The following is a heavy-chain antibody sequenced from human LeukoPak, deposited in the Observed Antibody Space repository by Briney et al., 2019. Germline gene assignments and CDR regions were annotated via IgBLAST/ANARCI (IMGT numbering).Heavy chain of an antibody. Sequence: PGGSLRLSCSASGVTFSTYSMTWVRQTPGKGLMWVSSISGSGGSTYYAESVKGRFSISRDNSKKMMYLQMNSLRADDTAVCYCAKGGQNFDFWRFDYWGQGILVTVSS. D-gene: IGHD3-3*01. V-gene: IGHV3-23*01. CDR3: AKGGQNFDFWRFDY. CDR2: ISGSGGST. CDR1: GVTFSTYS. J-gene: IGHJ4*02.